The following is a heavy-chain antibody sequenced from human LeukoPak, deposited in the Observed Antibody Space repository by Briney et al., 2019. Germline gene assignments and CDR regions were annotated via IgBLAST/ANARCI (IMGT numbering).Heavy chain of an antibody. CDR1: GSIFGGYC. V-gene: IGHV3-7*01. Sequence: PGGSLRLSCAASGSIFGGYCMSWVRQAPGRGLEWVANTNPDGCITYYVDSVNGRFTISRDNAKNSLYLQMNSLRAEDTAVYYCVSGFLQWFYSGQGTLVTVSS. CDR2: TNPDGCIT. CDR3: VSGFLQWFY. J-gene: IGHJ4*02. D-gene: IGHD3-3*01.